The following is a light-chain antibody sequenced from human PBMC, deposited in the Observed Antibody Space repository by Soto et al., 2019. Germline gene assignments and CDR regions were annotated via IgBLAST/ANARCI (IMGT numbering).Light chain of an antibody. CDR3: NSYAGNYKVGYV. J-gene: IGLJ1*01. Sequence: QSVLTQPPSASGSPGQSVTISCTGTSSDVVGYNYVSWYQQHPGKAPKLIIYEVTKRPSGVPDRFSGSKSGNTASLTVSGLQAEDEADYYCNSYAGNYKVGYVFGTGTVVTVL. CDR1: SSDVVGYNY. V-gene: IGLV2-8*01. CDR2: EVT.